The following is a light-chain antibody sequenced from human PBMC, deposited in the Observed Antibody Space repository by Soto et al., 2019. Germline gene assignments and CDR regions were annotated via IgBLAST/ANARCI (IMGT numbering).Light chain of an antibody. CDR2: GAS. J-gene: IGKJ1*01. CDR1: QSVRSN. CDR3: QHYNNWPPWT. Sequence: IVMTQSPATLSMSPGERVTLSCRVSQSVRSNLAWYQQRPGRAPRLLIYGASSRATGIPARFSGSGSGTEFTLTISSLQSEDFAVYYCQHYNNWPPWTFGQATKVAIK. V-gene: IGKV3-15*01.